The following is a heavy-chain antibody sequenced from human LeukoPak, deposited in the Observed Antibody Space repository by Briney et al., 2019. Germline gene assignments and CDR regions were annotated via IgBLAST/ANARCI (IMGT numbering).Heavy chain of an antibody. V-gene: IGHV3-66*01. J-gene: IGHJ4*02. CDR2: IYSGGTT. CDR1: GFTVSSNY. D-gene: IGHD3-10*01. Sequence: PAGSLRLSCSASGFTVSSNYMSWVRQAPGKGLEWVSVIYSGGTTYYADSVKGRFTISRDDSKNTLYLQMNSLRAEDTAVYYCARGGNYYGSGSYSDPFDYWGQGTLVTVSS. CDR3: ARGGNYYGSGSYSDPFDY.